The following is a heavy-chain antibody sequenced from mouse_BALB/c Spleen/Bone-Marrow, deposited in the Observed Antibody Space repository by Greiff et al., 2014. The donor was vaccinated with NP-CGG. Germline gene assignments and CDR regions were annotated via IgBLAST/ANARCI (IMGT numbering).Heavy chain of an antibody. CDR3: ARRGGFYAMDY. V-gene: IGHV1S137*01. CDR2: ICTYYGDA. J-gene: IGHJ4*01. Sequence: VQLQQSGAELVRPGASVKISCKASGYTFTDYCMHWVKQSHGQSLEWIGVICTYYGDASYNQKFKGKATMTVDKSSSTAYMNLARLESEDSAIYYCARRGGFYAMDYWGQGTSVTVSS. CDR1: GYTFTDYC.